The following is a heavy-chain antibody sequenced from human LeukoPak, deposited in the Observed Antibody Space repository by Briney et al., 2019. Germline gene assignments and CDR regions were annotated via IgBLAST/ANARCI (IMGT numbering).Heavy chain of an antibody. CDR3: AKGSSSSRPYFFDY. CDR2: ISGSSDT. Sequence: PGGSLRLSCAASGFTFSSYAMGWVRQAPGKGLEWFLAISGSSDTYYADAVKGRFTISRDNSKTTLYLEMNSLRAEDTAIYYCAKGSSSSRPYFFDYWGQGSLVAVSS. CDR1: GFTFSSYA. V-gene: IGHV3-23*01. J-gene: IGHJ4*02. D-gene: IGHD3-10*01.